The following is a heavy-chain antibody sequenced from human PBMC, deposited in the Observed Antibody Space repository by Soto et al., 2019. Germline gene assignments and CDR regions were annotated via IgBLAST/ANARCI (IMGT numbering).Heavy chain of an antibody. V-gene: IGHV1-2*04. D-gene: IGHD2-2*01. Sequence: QVQLVQSGAGVKKPGASVKVSCKASGYTFTGYYMHWVRQAPGQGLEWMGWINPNSGGTNYAKKFQGWVTMTRDTSISTAYMELSRLRSDDTAVYYCARDFLPAGGLRFDPWGQGTLVTVSS. CDR2: INPNSGGT. CDR3: ARDFLPAGGLRFDP. J-gene: IGHJ5*02. CDR1: GYTFTGYY.